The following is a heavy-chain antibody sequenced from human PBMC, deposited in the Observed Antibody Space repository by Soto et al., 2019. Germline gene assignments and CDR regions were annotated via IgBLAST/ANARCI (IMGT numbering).Heavy chain of an antibody. CDR1: GGTFSSYA. Sequence: SVKVSCKASGGTFSSYAISWVRQAPGQGLEWMGGIIPIFGTANYAQKFQGRVTITADKSTSTAYMELSSLRSEDTAVYYCARDSVLGGGLDPCGQGTMVTVYS. V-gene: IGHV1-69*06. J-gene: IGHJ5*02. CDR3: ARDSVLGGGLDP. CDR2: IIPIFGTA. D-gene: IGHD3-16*01.